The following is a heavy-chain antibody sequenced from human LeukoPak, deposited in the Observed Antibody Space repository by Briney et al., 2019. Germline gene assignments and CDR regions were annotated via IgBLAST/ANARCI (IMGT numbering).Heavy chain of an antibody. D-gene: IGHD3-22*01. CDR1: GGSISTYY. Sequence: SETLSLTCSVSGGSISTYYWSWIRQPPGKGLEWIGYFNYSGTTNYNPSLKSRVTISVDTSKNHFSLTLNSVTAADTAVYFCARFGSDSFGYKYYFDSWGQGILVTVSS. J-gene: IGHJ4*02. CDR2: FNYSGTT. CDR3: ARFGSDSFGYKYYFDS. V-gene: IGHV4-59*08.